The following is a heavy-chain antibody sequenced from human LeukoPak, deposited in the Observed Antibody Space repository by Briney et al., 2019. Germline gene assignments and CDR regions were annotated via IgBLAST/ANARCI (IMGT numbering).Heavy chain of an antibody. V-gene: IGHV1-2*02. CDR3: ARAVTTVTGGLDY. D-gene: IGHD4-17*01. Sequence: ASVKVSCKTSGYSFTRYYIHWVRQAPGQGLEWMGWINPSSGGTEYAQKFQGRVTMTGDTSISTAYMELSRLRSDDTAVYYCARAVTTVTGGLDYWGQGTLVTVSS. J-gene: IGHJ4*02. CDR2: INPSSGGT. CDR1: GYSFTRYY.